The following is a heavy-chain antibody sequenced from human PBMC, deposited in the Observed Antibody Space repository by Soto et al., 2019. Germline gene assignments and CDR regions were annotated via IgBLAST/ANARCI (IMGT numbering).Heavy chain of an antibody. CDR3: ARERYYDFWSGYPHFDY. CDR2: INAGNGNT. CDR1: GYTFTSYA. Sequence: ASVKVSCKASGYTFTSYAMHWVRQAPGQRLEWMGWINAGNGNTKYSQKFQGRVTITRDTSASTAYMELSSLRSEDTAVYYCARERYYDFWSGYPHFDYWGQGTLVTVSS. V-gene: IGHV1-3*01. D-gene: IGHD3-3*01. J-gene: IGHJ4*02.